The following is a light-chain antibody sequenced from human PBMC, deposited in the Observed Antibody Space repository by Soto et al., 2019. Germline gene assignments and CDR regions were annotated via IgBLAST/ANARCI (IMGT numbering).Light chain of an antibody. CDR1: QDISMY. Sequence: DIQMTQSPSSLSASVGDRVTITCHASQDISMYLNWYQQKPGKAPELLIYDASNLETEFPSRFSGAGSGTNFTFTISSLQPEHSATYFCQQYHNLPPTFGGGTKVEV. CDR2: DAS. CDR3: QQYHNLPPT. J-gene: IGKJ4*01. V-gene: IGKV1-33*01.